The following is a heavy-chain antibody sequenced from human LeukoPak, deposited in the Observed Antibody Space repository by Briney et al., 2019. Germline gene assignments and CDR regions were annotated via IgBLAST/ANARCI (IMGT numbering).Heavy chain of an antibody. CDR2: INYSGST. V-gene: IGHV4-39*01. CDR3: ARRAVADDY. CDR1: GGSISSSSYY. D-gene: IGHD6-19*01. Sequence: SETLSLTCTVSGGSISSSSYYWGWIRQPPGKALEWIGSINYSGSTYYNPSLRSRVTISVDTSKNQFSLKLSSVTAADTAVYYCARRAVADDYWGQGTLVTVSS. J-gene: IGHJ4*02.